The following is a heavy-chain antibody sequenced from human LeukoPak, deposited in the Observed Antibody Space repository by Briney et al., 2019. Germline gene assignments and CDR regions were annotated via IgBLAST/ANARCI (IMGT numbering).Heavy chain of an antibody. CDR1: GFTFSSYA. CDR3: AKDRGYSYGYNWFDP. D-gene: IGHD5-18*01. V-gene: IGHV3-23*01. J-gene: IGHJ5*02. CDR2: LSGSGGST. Sequence: PGGSLRLSCAASGFTFSSYAMSWVRQAPGKGLEWVSALSGSGGSTYYADSVKGRFTISRDNSKNTLYLQMNSLRADDTAVHYCAKDRGYSYGYNWFDPWGQGTLVTVSS.